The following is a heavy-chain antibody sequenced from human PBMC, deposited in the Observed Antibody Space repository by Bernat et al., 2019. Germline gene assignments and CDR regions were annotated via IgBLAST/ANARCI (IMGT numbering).Heavy chain of an antibody. D-gene: IGHD5-12*01. J-gene: IGHJ4*02. CDR3: ARLNIVATTFDY. CDR1: GGSISSSSYY. V-gene: IGHV4-39*01. CDR2: IYYSGST. Sequence: QLQLQESGPGLVKPSETLSLTCTVSGGSISSSSYYWGWIRQPPGKGLEWIGSIYYSGSTYYNPSLKSRVTISVDTSKNQFSLKLSSVTAADTAVYHCARLNIVATTFDYWGQGTLVTVSS.